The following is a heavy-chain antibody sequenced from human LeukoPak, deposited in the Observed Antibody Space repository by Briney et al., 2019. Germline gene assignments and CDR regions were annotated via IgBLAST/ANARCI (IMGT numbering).Heavy chain of an antibody. CDR2: IYTSGST. V-gene: IGHV4-61*02. CDR3: AREMATIGGAFDI. D-gene: IGHD5-24*01. CDR1: GGSISSGSYY. J-gene: IGHJ3*02. Sequence: PSETLSLTCTVSGGSISSGSYYWSWIRQPAGKGLERIGRIYTSGSTNYNPSLKSRVTISVDTSKNQFSLKLSSVTAADTAVYYCAREMATIGGAFDIWGQGTMVTVSS.